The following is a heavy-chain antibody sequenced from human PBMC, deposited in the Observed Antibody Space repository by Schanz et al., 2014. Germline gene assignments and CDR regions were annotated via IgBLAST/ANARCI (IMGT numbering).Heavy chain of an antibody. CDR1: GFTFRSYW. CDR2: TNSDGIST. J-gene: IGHJ6*02. Sequence: EVQLVESGGGLVQPGGSLRLSCAASGFTFRSYWMNWVRQAPGQGLVWVSRTNSDGISTSYADSVKGRFIISRDNAKNTLYLQMNSLRTEDTAVYYCAREMRTITGTLKREYYYYGMDVWGQGTTVTVSS. V-gene: IGHV3-74*01. CDR3: AREMRTITGTLKREYYYYGMDV. D-gene: IGHD1-7*01.